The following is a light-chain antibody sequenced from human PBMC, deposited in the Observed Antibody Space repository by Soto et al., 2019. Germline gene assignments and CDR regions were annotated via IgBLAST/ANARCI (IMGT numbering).Light chain of an antibody. Sequence: QAVVTQPPSVSATPGQRVTIFCSGSRSNIGPNTVTWYQQLPGTAPKLLMHLDDERPSGVPDRFSGSKSGTSASLDISGLQSEDEADFYCAAWDDSLNGFVFGTGTKLTVL. CDR2: LDD. J-gene: IGLJ1*01. CDR1: RSNIGPNT. V-gene: IGLV1-44*01. CDR3: AAWDDSLNGFV.